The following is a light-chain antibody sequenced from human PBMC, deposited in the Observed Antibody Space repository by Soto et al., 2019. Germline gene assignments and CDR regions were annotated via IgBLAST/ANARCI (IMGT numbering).Light chain of an antibody. Sequence: QSVLTQPASVSGSPGQPITISCTGTSSDVGGYNYVSWYQQHPGKAPKLMIYDVSNRPSGVSNRFSGSKSGNTASLTISGLQAEDEADYYCRSYTSSSTYVFGTGTKVNV. V-gene: IGLV2-14*01. J-gene: IGLJ1*01. CDR1: SSDVGGYNY. CDR2: DVS. CDR3: RSYTSSSTYV.